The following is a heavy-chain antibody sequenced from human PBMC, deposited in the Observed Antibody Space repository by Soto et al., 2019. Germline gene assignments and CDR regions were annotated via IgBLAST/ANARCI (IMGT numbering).Heavy chain of an antibody. D-gene: IGHD2-2*01. V-gene: IGHV4-30-2*01. J-gene: IGHJ5*02. CDR3: ARVPDR. CDR1: GGAISSGGYS. CDR2: IYHSGST. Sequence: SETLSLTCAVSGGAISSGGYSWSWIRQPPGKGLEWIGYIYHSGSTYYNPSLKSRVTISVDRSKNQFSLKLSSVTAADTAVYYCARVPDRWGQGTLVTVSS.